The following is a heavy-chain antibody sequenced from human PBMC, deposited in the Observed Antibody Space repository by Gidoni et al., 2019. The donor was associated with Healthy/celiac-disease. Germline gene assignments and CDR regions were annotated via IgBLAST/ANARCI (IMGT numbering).Heavy chain of an antibody. CDR2: ISYDGSNK. V-gene: IGHV3-30*01. CDR3: ARDQWRGGGSNAFDI. D-gene: IGHD2-15*01. J-gene: IGHJ3*02. CDR1: GFTFSSYA. Sequence: QVQLVESGGGVVQPGRSLRLSCAASGFTFSSYAMHWVRQAPGKGLEWVAVISYDGSNKYYADSVKGRFTISRDNSKNTLYLQMNSLRAEDTAVYYCARDQWRGGGSNAFDIWGQGTMVTVSS.